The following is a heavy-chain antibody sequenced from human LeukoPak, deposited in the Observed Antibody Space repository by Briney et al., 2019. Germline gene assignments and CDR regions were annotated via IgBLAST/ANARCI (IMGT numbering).Heavy chain of an antibody. Sequence: ASVKVSCKASGYTFTSYAMHWVRQAPGQRLEWMGWINAGNGNTKYSQKFQGRVTITRDKSTSTAYMELSSLRSEDTAVYYCARDHRAAADRGYFDYWGQGTLVTVSS. CDR3: ARDHRAAADRGYFDY. D-gene: IGHD6-13*01. V-gene: IGHV1-3*01. J-gene: IGHJ4*02. CDR2: INAGNGNT. CDR1: GYTFTSYA.